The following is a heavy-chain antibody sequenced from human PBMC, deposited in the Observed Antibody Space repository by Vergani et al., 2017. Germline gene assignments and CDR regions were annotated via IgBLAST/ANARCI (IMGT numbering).Heavy chain of an antibody. CDR2: IDPSDSYT. J-gene: IGHJ6*02. Sequence: EVQLVQSGAEVKKPGESLRISCKGSGYSFTSYWISWVRQMPGKGLEWMGRIDPSDSYTNYSPSFQGHVTISADKSISTAYLQGSSLKASDTAMYYCARDGAVAGTGNYYYGMDVWGQGTTVTVSS. V-gene: IGHV5-10-1*03. CDR3: ARDGAVAGTGNYYYGMDV. D-gene: IGHD6-19*01. CDR1: GYSFTSYW.